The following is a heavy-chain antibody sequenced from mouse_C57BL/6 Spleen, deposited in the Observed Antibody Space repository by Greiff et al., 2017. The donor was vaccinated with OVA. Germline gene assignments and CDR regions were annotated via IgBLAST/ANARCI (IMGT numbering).Heavy chain of an antibody. CDR3: ARKGTVEGWYFDV. Sequence: VQRVESGAELVKPGASVKISCKASGYAFSSYWMNWVKQRPGTGLEWIGQIYPGDGDTNYNGKFKGKATLNADKSSSTAYMQLSSLTSEDSAVYFCARKGTVEGWYFDVWGTGTTVTVSS. J-gene: IGHJ1*03. CDR1: GYAFSSYW. CDR2: IYPGDGDT. D-gene: IGHD1-1*01. V-gene: IGHV1-80*01.